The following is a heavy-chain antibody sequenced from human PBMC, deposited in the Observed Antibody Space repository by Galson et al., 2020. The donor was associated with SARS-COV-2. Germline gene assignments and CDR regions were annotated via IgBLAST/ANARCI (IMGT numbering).Heavy chain of an antibody. Sequence: GGSLRLYCVASGFTFSSYEMNWVRQTPGKGLEWVSYISSSATTKYYADSVKGRFTISRDNSKNSLYLQMNSLRAEDTAVYYCARGGGYSSAQDAFDIWGQGTMVTVSS. CDR2: ISSSATTK. CDR3: ARGGGYSSAQDAFDI. CDR1: GFTFSSYE. J-gene: IGHJ3*02. V-gene: IGHV3-48*03. D-gene: IGHD6-19*01.